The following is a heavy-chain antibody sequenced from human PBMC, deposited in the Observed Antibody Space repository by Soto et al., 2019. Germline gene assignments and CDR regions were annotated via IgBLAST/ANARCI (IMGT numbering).Heavy chain of an antibody. D-gene: IGHD2-15*01. Sequence: ASVNVSCKVSGYTLTELSMHWVRQAPGKGLEWMGGFDPEDGETIYAQKFQGRVTMTEDTSTDTAYMELSSLRSEDTAVYYCATVKRGYCSGGSCYYFDYWGQGTLVTVSS. J-gene: IGHJ4*02. CDR3: ATVKRGYCSGGSCYYFDY. CDR2: FDPEDGET. V-gene: IGHV1-24*01. CDR1: GYTLTELS.